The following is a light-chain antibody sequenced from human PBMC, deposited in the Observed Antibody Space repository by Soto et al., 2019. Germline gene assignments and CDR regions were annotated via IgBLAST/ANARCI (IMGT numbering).Light chain of an antibody. CDR1: QSVSSY. V-gene: IGKV3-11*01. J-gene: IGKJ4*01. Sequence: EIVLTQSPATLSLSPGERANLSCRASQSVSSYLAWYQQKPGQAPRLLISDASNRATGIPARFSGSGSGTDFTLTISSLEHADVAVYYCQQRSNWPLTFGGGTKVEIK. CDR2: DAS. CDR3: QQRSNWPLT.